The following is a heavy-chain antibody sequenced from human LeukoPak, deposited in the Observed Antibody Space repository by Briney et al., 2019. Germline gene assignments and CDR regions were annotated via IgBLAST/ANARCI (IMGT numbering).Heavy chain of an antibody. CDR1: GGTFSSYA. CDR3: ARVGYSGYDGALDY. Sequence: SVTVSCKASGGTFSSYAISWVRQAPGQGLEWMGRIIPILGIANYAQKFQGRVTITADKSTSTAYMELSSLRSEDTAVYYCARVGYSGYDGALDYWGQGTLVTVSS. J-gene: IGHJ4*02. D-gene: IGHD5-12*01. V-gene: IGHV1-69*04. CDR2: IIPILGIA.